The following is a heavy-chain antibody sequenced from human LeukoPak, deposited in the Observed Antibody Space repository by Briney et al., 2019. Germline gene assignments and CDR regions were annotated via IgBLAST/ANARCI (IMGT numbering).Heavy chain of an antibody. CDR3: ARAAAGTRYYYYYMDV. Sequence: GGSLRLSCAASGFIFGTYSMNWVRQAPGKGLEWVANIKQDGSEKYYVDSVKGRFTISRDNAKNSLYLQMNSLRAEGTAVYYCARAAAGTRYYYYYMDVWGKGTTVTVSS. J-gene: IGHJ6*03. V-gene: IGHV3-7*01. CDR2: IKQDGSEK. D-gene: IGHD6-13*01. CDR1: GFIFGTYS.